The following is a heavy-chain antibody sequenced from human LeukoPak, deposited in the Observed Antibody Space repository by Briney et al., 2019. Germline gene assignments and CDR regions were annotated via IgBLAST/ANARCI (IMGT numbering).Heavy chain of an antibody. CDR2: IFYSGST. J-gene: IGHJ5*02. Sequence: SETLSLTCTVSGGSISTSNYYWGWIRQPPGKGLEWIGNIFYSGSTYYSPSLKSRVTISLDTSRNQFSLKLNSVTAEDTAVYYCAKSYGSGRFGWFDPWGQGTLVTVSS. CDR1: GGSISTSNYY. V-gene: IGHV4-39*07. CDR3: AKSYGSGRFGWFDP. D-gene: IGHD3-10*01.